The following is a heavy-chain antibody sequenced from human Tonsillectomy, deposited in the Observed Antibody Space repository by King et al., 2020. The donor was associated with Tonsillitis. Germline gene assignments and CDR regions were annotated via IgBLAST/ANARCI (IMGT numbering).Heavy chain of an antibody. CDR1: GFTFSSYA. D-gene: IGHD6-19*01. Sequence: VQLVESGGGLVQPGGSLRLSCAASGFTFSSYAMAWVRQTPGKGLEWVSTVRPNVDRKYFADFVKGRFTISRDNSKNTLYLQMDSLRAEDTAIFYCAREIGSSDWYTVDYWGQGTLVTVSS. CDR2: VRPNVDRK. J-gene: IGHJ4*02. V-gene: IGHV3-23*04. CDR3: AREIGSSDWYTVDY.